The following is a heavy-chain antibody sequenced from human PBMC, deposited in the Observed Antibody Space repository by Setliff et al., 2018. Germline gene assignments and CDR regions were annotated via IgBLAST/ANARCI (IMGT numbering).Heavy chain of an antibody. CDR2: IRSKSDSYAT. V-gene: IGHV3-73*01. J-gene: IGHJ3*02. D-gene: IGHD5-18*01. CDR3: TFARDGYDVFDI. Sequence: ASVKVSCKASGFTFSGSAMYWVRQASGKGLEWVGRIRSKSDSYATIYAASVRGRFTISRDDSKNTAYLQMNSLKTEDTAVYYCTFARDGYDVFDIWGQGTMVTVSS. CDR1: GFTFSGSA.